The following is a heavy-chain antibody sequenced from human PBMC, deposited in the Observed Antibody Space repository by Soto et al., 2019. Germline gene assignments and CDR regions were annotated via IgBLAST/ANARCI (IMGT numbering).Heavy chain of an antibody. CDR2: IDPSDSSI. D-gene: IGHD2-8*01. CDR1: GYSFNSYW. J-gene: IGHJ6*02. Sequence: GESLKISCKGGGYSFNSYWIRWVRQMPGKGLEWMGRIDPSDSSINYNPSFQGHVTISADKTISTAYLQRSSLKVSDTAMYYCARTRGQNFNGRNGSFAMDVWGQATTVTVSS. CDR3: ARTRGQNFNGRNGSFAMDV. V-gene: IGHV5-10-1*01.